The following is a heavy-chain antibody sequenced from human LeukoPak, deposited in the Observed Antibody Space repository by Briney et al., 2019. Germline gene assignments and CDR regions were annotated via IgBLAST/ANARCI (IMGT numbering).Heavy chain of an antibody. D-gene: IGHD2-15*01. V-gene: IGHV1-2*02. CDR3: ARDRLRLGYERTNWFDP. J-gene: IGHJ5*02. CDR2: INPNSGGT. CDR1: VYTFTGYY. Sequence: ASVKVSCKDSVYTFTGYYMHWVRQAPGQGLEWMGWINPNSGGTNYAQNFQGRVTMTRDTSISTVYMELSRLQSDDTAVFYCARDRLRLGYERTNWFDPWGQGTLVTVSS.